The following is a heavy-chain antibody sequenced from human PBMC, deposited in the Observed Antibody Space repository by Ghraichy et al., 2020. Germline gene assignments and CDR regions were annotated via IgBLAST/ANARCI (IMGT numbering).Heavy chain of an antibody. J-gene: IGHJ6*02. Sequence: LSLTCAASGFTFSSYSMNWVRQAPGKGLEWVSSISSSSSYIYYADSVKGRFTISRDNAKNSLYLQMNSLRAEDTAAYYCARTITIFGVVIMPVYGMDVWGQGTTVTVSS. CDR2: ISSSSSYI. V-gene: IGHV3-21*01. D-gene: IGHD3-3*01. CDR1: GFTFSSYS. CDR3: ARTITIFGVVIMPVYGMDV.